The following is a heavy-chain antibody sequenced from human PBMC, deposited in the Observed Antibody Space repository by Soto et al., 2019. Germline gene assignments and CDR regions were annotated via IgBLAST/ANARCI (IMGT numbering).Heavy chain of an antibody. Sequence: EVQLLESGGDLVQPGGSLRLSCAASGFTFSSYDMSWVRQAPGKGLEWVSTISGSGGSTYYADSVKGRFTISRDNSKNTLYLQMNSLSAEDTAVYYCAKVQSSGYYYFDYWGQGTLVTVSS. J-gene: IGHJ4*02. CDR3: AKVQSSGYYYFDY. V-gene: IGHV3-23*01. CDR1: GFTFSSYD. D-gene: IGHD6-19*01. CDR2: ISGSGGST.